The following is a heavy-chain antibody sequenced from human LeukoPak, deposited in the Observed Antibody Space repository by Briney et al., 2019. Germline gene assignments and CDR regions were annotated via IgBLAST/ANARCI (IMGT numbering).Heavy chain of an antibody. CDR3: AKGGPPTGASPRPWDFNY. D-gene: IGHD1-26*01. CDR2: ISYDGSYE. V-gene: IGHV3-30*18. Sequence: GRSLRLSCAASRFTFSTYGMHWVRQAPGKGLEWVAVISYDGSYESYADSVKGRFTISRDNSKNTLYLQMNSLRVEDTAVYYCAKGGPPTGASPRPWDFNYWGQGALVTVSS. CDR1: RFTFSTYG. J-gene: IGHJ4*02.